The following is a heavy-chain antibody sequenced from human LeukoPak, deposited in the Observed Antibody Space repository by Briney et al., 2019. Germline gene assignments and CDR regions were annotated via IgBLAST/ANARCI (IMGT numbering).Heavy chain of an antibody. CDR3: ARGVRGVISSHWFDP. V-gene: IGHV3-21*01. Sequence: GGSLRLSCAASGFTFSSYSMNWVRQAPGKGLEWVSSISSSSSYIYYADSVKGRFTISRDNSKNTLYLQMNSLRAEDTAVYYCARGVRGVISSHWFDPWGQGTLVTVSS. CDR1: GFTFSSYS. D-gene: IGHD3-10*01. CDR2: ISSSSSYI. J-gene: IGHJ5*02.